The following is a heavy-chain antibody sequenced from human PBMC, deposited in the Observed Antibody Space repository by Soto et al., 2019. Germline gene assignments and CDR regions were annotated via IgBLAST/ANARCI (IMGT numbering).Heavy chain of an antibody. D-gene: IGHD4-17*01. CDR2: ISGSGGST. CDR1: GFTFSSYA. Sequence: PGGSLRLSCAASGFTFSSYAMSWVRQAPGKGLEWVSAISGSGGSTYYADSVKGRFTISRDNSKNTLYLQMNSLRAEDTAVYYCAKDRWKSYGDYLGRTYFDYWGQGTLVTVSS. J-gene: IGHJ4*02. CDR3: AKDRWKSYGDYLGRTYFDY. V-gene: IGHV3-23*01.